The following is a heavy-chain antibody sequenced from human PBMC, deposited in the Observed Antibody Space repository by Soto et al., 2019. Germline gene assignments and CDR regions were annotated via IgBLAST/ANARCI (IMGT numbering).Heavy chain of an antibody. CDR1: GFTFSTYA. J-gene: IGHJ4*02. CDR2: ISASGTNT. D-gene: IGHD7-27*01. Sequence: PGGSLRLSCAVAGFTFSTYAMSWVRQAPGKGLEWVSAISASGTNTFYAGSVKGRFTISRDNSRNTLSLQMNSLRADDTAVYYCALRKTGSYFDYWGQGTLVTVSS. V-gene: IGHV3-23*01. CDR3: ALRKTGSYFDY.